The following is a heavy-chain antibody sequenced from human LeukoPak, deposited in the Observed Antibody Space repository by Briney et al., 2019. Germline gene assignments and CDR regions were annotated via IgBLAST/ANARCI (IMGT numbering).Heavy chain of an antibody. J-gene: IGHJ3*02. CDR1: GGSISSNGYF. Sequence: KPSETLSLTCIVSGGSISSNGYFWVWIRQPPGKGLEWIGTIYYSGSTYYNPSLKSRVTISGDTSKNQLSLKLSSVTAADTAVYYCASENGGGAFDIWGQGTMVAVSS. CDR3: ASENGGGAFDI. V-gene: IGHV4-39*01. D-gene: IGHD3-16*01. CDR2: IYYSGST.